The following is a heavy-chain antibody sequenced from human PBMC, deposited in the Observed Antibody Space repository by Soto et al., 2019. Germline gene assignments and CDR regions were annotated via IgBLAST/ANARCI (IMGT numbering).Heavy chain of an antibody. CDR3: ARGYYYDSSGSQTPRYYYYYYYGMDV. V-gene: IGHV1-3*01. D-gene: IGHD3-22*01. J-gene: IGHJ6*02. CDR1: GYTFTSYA. Sequence: ASVKVSCKASGYTFTSYAMHWVRQAPGQRLERMGWINAGNGNTKYSQKFQGRVTITRDTSASTAYMELSSLRSEDTAVYYCARGYYYDSSGSQTPRYYYYYYYGMDVWGQGTTVTVSS. CDR2: INAGNGNT.